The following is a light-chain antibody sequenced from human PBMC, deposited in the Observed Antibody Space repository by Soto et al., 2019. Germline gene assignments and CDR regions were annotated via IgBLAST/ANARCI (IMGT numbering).Light chain of an antibody. J-gene: IGKJ4*01. CDR1: QSVSSRH. V-gene: IGKV3-20*01. CDR3: QHYGSSPKT. CDR2: GAS. Sequence: EIVLTQSPGTLSLSPGERATLSCRASQSVSSRHLAWYQQKPGQAPRLLIYGASTRATDIPDRFSGSGSGTDFTLTISRLEPEDFAVYYCQHYGSSPKTFGGGTKVDIK.